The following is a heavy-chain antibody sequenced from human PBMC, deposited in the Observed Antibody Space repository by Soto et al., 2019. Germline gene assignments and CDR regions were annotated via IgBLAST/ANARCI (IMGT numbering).Heavy chain of an antibody. CDR3: TRGGLEPFDF. V-gene: IGHV3-74*01. CDR2: FNDYMKTI. CDR1: GFPFGKYW. Sequence: GASLRLSCAASGFPFGKYWMHLVRQTPGKGLVCVSRFNDYMKTINYADSVRGRFTISRDNTRNTLFLQMNSLTVEDTAVYYCTRGGLEPFDFWGQAVLVTVSS. D-gene: IGHD1-1*01. J-gene: IGHJ4*02.